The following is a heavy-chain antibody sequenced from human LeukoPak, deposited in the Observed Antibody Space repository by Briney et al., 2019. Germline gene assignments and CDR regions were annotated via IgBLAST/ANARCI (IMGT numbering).Heavy chain of an antibody. CDR1: GYTFISFG. Sequence: ASVKVSCKASGYTFISFGISWVRQAPGQGLEWMGWISAYNGNTNYAQKLQGRVTMTTDTSTSTAYMELTSLRSEDTAVYFCARDKALTTSYGMDVWGQGTTVTVSS. D-gene: IGHD2/OR15-2a*01. CDR3: ARDKALTTSYGMDV. V-gene: IGHV1-18*01. CDR2: ISAYNGNT. J-gene: IGHJ6*02.